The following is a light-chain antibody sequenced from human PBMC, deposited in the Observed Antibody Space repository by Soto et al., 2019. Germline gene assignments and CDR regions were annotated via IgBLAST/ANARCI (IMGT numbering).Light chain of an antibody. CDR3: QQYNSYPYT. Sequence: DLQMTQSPSTLSASVGDRVTITCRASQSISTWLAWYQQKPGKAPKLLIYKASSSESGVPSRFSGSGFGPEFTLTISSLQPDDFATYYCQQYNSYPYTFGQGTKVEIK. CDR1: QSISTW. V-gene: IGKV1-5*03. CDR2: KAS. J-gene: IGKJ2*01.